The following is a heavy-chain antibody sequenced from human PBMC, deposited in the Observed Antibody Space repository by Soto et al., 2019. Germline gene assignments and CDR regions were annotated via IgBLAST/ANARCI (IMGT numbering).Heavy chain of an antibody. Sequence: QVQLQESGPGLVKASQTLSLTCTVSGGSISSGGYYWSWIRQHPGKGLEWIGYIYYSGSTYYNPSLKRRVTISVDPSKNQYSLKLSSVTAADTAVYYCARDRGRELANWFDPWGQGTLVTVSS. CDR3: ARDRGRELANWFDP. J-gene: IGHJ5*02. CDR2: IYYSGST. CDR1: GGSISSGGYY. V-gene: IGHV4-31*03. D-gene: IGHD1-26*01.